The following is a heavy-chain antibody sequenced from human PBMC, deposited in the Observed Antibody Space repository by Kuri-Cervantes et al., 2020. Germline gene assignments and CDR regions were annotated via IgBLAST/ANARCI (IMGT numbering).Heavy chain of an antibody. CDR3: ARACPGWTITGGKEDWFDP. V-gene: IGHV1-2*02. CDR1: GYTFTGYY. J-gene: IGHJ5*02. Sequence: ASVKVSCKASGYTFTGYYMHWVRQAPGQGLEWMGWINPNSGGTNYAQKFQGRVTMTRDTSISTAYMELSRLRSDDTAVYYCARACPGWTITGGKEDWFDPWGQGTLVTVSS. CDR2: INPNSGGT. D-gene: IGHD3-3*01.